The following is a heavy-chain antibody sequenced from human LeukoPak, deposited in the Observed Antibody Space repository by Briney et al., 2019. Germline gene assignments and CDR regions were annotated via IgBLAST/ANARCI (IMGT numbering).Heavy chain of an antibody. CDR1: GGSFSGYY. D-gene: IGHD2-21*01. CDR3: ARVRRRRPYYNWFDP. CDR2: INHSGST. J-gene: IGHJ5*02. Sequence: SETLSLTCAVYGGSFSGYYWSWIRQPPGKGLEWIGEINHSGSTNYNPSLKSRVTISVDTSKNQFSLKLSSVTAADTAVYYCARVRRRRPYYNWFDPWGQGTLVTVSS. V-gene: IGHV4-34*01.